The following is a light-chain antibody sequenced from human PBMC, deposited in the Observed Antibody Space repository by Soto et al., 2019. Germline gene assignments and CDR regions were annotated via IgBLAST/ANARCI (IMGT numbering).Light chain of an antibody. V-gene: IGKV1-5*01. CDR3: QQYNSYPVT. J-gene: IGKJ5*01. CDR2: GAS. Sequence: DIQMTQSPSTLSASVGDRVTITCRASQSISRWLAWSQQKPGKAPQLLIYGASTLESGVPSRFSGSGSGTEFTLTISSLQPDDFATYFCQQYNSYPVTFAHGTRLEIK. CDR1: QSISRW.